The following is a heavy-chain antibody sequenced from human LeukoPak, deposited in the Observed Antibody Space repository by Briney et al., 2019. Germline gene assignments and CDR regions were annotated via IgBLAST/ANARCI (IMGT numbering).Heavy chain of an antibody. V-gene: IGHV4-59*01. J-gene: IGHJ5*02. CDR3: ARARYCSGGSCWFDP. CDR1: GGSISSYY. Sequence: PSETLSLTCTVSGGSISSYYWSWIRQPPGKGLEWIGYIYYSGSTNYNPSLKSRVTISVDTSKNQCSLKLSSVTAADTAVYYCARARYCSGGSCWFDPWGQGTLVTVSS. CDR2: IYYSGST. D-gene: IGHD2-15*01.